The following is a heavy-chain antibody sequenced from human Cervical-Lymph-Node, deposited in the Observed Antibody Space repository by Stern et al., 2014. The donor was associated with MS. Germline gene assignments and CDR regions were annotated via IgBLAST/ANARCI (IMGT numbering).Heavy chain of an antibody. Sequence: QVQLQESGPGLVKPSQTLSLTCTVSGGSISSGSYYWSWIRQPAGKGLEWIGRIYTSGSTKHNPSLKSRVPISADTPKTQFPLKLGCVTAADTAVYYCARETVAADNNWFDPWGQGTLVTVSS. D-gene: IGHD6-19*01. CDR1: GGSISSGSYY. CDR3: ARETVAADNNWFDP. CDR2: IYTSGST. J-gene: IGHJ5*02. V-gene: IGHV4-61*02.